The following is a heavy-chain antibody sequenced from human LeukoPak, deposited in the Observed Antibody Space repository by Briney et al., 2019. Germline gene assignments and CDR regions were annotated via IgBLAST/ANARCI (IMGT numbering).Heavy chain of an antibody. V-gene: IGHV3-15*01. CDR3: AADTPAPLAQIDH. D-gene: IGHD2-2*01. CDR2: IRDNRSDATP. CDR1: GFTFRAAW. Sequence: GGSLRLSCAASGFTFRAAWMSWVRQAPGKGLELVGRIRDNRSDATPDYAAPVKGRFSVSRDDSTNTFYLQMDGVTTEDTAVYYCAADTPAPLAQIDHWGQGALVIVSA. J-gene: IGHJ4*02.